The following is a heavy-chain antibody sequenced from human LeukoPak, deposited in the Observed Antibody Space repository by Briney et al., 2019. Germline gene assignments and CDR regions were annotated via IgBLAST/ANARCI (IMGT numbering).Heavy chain of an antibody. D-gene: IGHD6-19*01. V-gene: IGHV3-74*01. Sequence: GGSLRLSCAASGFTFSSYWMHWARQAPGKGLVWVSRINTDGSSTTYADSVKGRFTFSRDNAKNTLILQMNSLRTEDTAVYYCARGEYGSAWPNIDYWGQGTLVTVSS. CDR1: GFTFSSYW. J-gene: IGHJ4*02. CDR3: ARGEYGSAWPNIDY. CDR2: INTDGSST.